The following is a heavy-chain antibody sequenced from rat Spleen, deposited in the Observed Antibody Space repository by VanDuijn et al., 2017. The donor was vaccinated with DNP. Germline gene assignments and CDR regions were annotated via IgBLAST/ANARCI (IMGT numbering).Heavy chain of an antibody. CDR3: AREEFGVDY. V-gene: IGHV4-2*01. D-gene: IGHD4-3*01. CDR2: VNKDSNTI. CDR1: GFNFNDYW. J-gene: IGHJ2*01. Sequence: EVKLVESGGGLVQPGRSLKLSCAASGFNFNDYWMGWVRQAPGKGLEWIGEVNKDSNTIKYNPSLKDKFTISRNNAQNTLYLQMSKLGSDDTAIYYCAREEFGVDYWGQGVMVTVSS.